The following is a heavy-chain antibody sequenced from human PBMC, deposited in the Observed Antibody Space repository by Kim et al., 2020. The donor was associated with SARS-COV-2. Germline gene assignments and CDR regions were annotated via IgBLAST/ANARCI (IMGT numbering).Heavy chain of an antibody. CDR1: GYTFTSYG. J-gene: IGHJ4*02. D-gene: IGHD3-22*01. CDR3: ARDISSYYYDSSGYYDDY. CDR2: ISAYNGNT. Sequence: ASVKVSCKASGYTFTSYGISWVRQAPGQGLEWMGWISAYNGNTNYAQKLQGRVTMTTDTSTSTAYMELRSLRSDDTAVYYCARDISSYYYDSSGYYDDYWGQGTLVTVYS. V-gene: IGHV1-18*01.